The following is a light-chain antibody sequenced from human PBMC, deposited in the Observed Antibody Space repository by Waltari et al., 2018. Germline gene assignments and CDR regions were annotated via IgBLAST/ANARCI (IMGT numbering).Light chain of an antibody. J-gene: IGLJ1*01. Sequence: QSALTQPASVSGSPGQSITISCTRSSSDLCGSSFVSWYQQHPGKAPKLMIYDVSHRPSGVSNRFSGSKSGNTASLTISGLQPEDEADYYCSSYTSIIPPFLFGTGTKVTVL. CDR3: SSYTSIIPPFL. V-gene: IGLV2-14*01. CDR2: DVS. CDR1: SSDLCGSSF.